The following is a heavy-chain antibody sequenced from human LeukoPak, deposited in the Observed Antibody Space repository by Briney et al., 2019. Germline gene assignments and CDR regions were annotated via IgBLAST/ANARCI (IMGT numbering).Heavy chain of an antibody. Sequence: PGGSLRLSCAASGFTFSSYAMSWVRQAPGKGLEWVSAISGSGGSTYYADSVKGRFTISRDNSKNTLYLQMNSLRAEDTAVYYCAKGLLKVVPAATDPDAFDIWGQGTMVTVSP. J-gene: IGHJ3*02. CDR2: ISGSGGST. V-gene: IGHV3-23*01. D-gene: IGHD2-2*01. CDR1: GFTFSSYA. CDR3: AKGLLKVVPAATDPDAFDI.